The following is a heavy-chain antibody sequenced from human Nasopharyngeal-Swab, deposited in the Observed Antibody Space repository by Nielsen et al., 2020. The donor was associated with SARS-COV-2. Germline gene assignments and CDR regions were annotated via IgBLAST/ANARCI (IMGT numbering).Heavy chain of an antibody. Sequence: SCAASGFTFSTYAMHWVRQAPGKGLEWVTLISNDGSNKYCGDSVKGRFTISRDNSRNTLFLQMNSRRPEDTAVYYCAKAQGIRYGLDVWGHGTTVTVSS. CDR1: GFTFSTYA. CDR3: AKAQGIRYGLDV. V-gene: IGHV3-30*18. J-gene: IGHJ6*02. CDR2: ISNDGSNK.